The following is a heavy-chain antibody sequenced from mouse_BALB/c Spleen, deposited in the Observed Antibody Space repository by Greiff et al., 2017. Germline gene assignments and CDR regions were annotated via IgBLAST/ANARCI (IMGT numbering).Heavy chain of an antibody. CDR1: GFTFSDYY. Sequence: DVKLVESGGGLVKPGGSLKLSCAASGFTFSDYYMYWVRQTPEKRLEWVATISDGGSYTYYPDSVKGRFTISRDNAKNNLYLQMSSLKSEDTAMYYCARDDGPSYWGQGTLVTVSA. V-gene: IGHV5-4*02. CDR2: ISDGGSYT. J-gene: IGHJ3*01. D-gene: IGHD2-3*01. CDR3: ARDDGPSY.